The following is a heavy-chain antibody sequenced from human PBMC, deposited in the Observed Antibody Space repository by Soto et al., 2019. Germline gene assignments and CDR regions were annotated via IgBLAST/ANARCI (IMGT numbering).Heavy chain of an antibody. J-gene: IGHJ4*02. D-gene: IGHD5-12*01. Sequence: EVQLVESGGGLVQPGGSLRLSCAASGFTFSSYWMHWVRQAPGKGLVWVSRINSDGSGTTYADSVKGRFTISRDNAKNTLHLQMNSLRAEDTAVYYCVRDRGDSGYDFWGQGTLVTVSS. V-gene: IGHV3-74*01. CDR1: GFTFSSYW. CDR2: INSDGSGT. CDR3: VRDRGDSGYDF.